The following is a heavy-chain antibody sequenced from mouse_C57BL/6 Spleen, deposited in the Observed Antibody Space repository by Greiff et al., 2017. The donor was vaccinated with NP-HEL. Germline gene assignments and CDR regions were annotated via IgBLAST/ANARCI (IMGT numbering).Heavy chain of an antibody. CDR2: IDPETGGN. CDR1: GYTFTDYE. D-gene: IGHD1-1*01. CDR3: TRPPYYGSSYGFAY. J-gene: IGHJ3*01. Sequence: QVQLQQSGAELVRPGASVTLSCKASGYTFTDYEMHWVKQTPVHGLEWIGAIDPETGGNAYNQKFKGKAILTADKSSSTSYMELRSLTYADSAVYYCTRPPYYGSSYGFAYWGQGTLVTVSA. V-gene: IGHV1-15*01.